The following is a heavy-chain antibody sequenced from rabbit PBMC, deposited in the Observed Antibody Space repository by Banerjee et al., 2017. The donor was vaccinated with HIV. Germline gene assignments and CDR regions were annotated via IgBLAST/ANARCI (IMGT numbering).Heavy chain of an antibody. CDR2: IGAGSSGTT. CDR3: ARDLAGVIGWNFSL. CDR1: GLDFSSGYW. V-gene: IGHV1S45*01. D-gene: IGHD4-1*01. Sequence: EESGGGLVQPEGSLTLTCKASGLDFSSGYWICWVRQAPGKGLEWIACIGAGSSGTTYYASWAKGRFTISKTSSTTVTLQMTSLTAADTATYFCARDLAGVIGWNFSLWGQGTLVTVS. J-gene: IGHJ4*01.